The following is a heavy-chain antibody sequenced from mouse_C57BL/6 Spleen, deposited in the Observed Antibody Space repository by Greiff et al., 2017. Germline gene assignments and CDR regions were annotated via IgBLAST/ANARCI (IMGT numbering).Heavy chain of an antibody. CDR3: ARWDDYDVRYFDV. Sequence: QVHVKQPGAELVRPGSSVTLSCKASGYTFTSYWMHWVKQRPIQGLEWIGNIDPSDSETHYNQKFKDKATLTVDKSSSTAYMQLSSLTSEDSAVYYCARWDDYDVRYFDVWGTGTTVTVSA. D-gene: IGHD2-4*01. V-gene: IGHV1-52*01. J-gene: IGHJ1*03. CDR2: IDPSDSET. CDR1: GYTFTSYW.